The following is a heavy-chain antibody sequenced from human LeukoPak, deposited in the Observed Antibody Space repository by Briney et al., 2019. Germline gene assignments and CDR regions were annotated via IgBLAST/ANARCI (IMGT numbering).Heavy chain of an antibody. CDR2: IYTSGST. CDR3: ARELKLWSRYYYYYMDV. J-gene: IGHJ6*03. V-gene: IGHV4-61*02. D-gene: IGHD5-18*01. Sequence: SETLSLTCTLSAGSISSGSYYWSWIRQPAGKGLQWIGRIYTSGSTNYNPSLKSRVTISVDTSKNQFSLKLSSVTAADTAVYHCARELKLWSRYYYYYMDVWGKGTTVTVSS. CDR1: AGSISSGSYY.